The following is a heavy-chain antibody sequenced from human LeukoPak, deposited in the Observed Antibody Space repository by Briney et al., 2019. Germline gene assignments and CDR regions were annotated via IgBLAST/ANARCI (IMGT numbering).Heavy chain of an antibody. Sequence: ASVKVSCKASGYTFSSYAMNWVRQAPGQGLEWMGWINTNTGNPTYAQGFTGRFVFSLDTSVSTAFLQISSLKAEDTAVYYCARDLGGVDTGRGDYWGQGTLVTVSS. CDR1: GYTFSSYA. D-gene: IGHD5-18*01. V-gene: IGHV7-4-1*02. CDR2: INTNTGNP. J-gene: IGHJ4*02. CDR3: ARDLGGVDTGRGDY.